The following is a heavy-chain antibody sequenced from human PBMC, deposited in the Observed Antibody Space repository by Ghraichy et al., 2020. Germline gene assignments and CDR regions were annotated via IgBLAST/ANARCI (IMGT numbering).Heavy chain of an antibody. D-gene: IGHD2-21*01. Sequence: GGSLSLSCAASGFTLSDYQRSWIRQAPGKGLEWVSYITSSGTTIYYADSVKGRFTISRDNAKKSLQLQMNILRAEDTAVYYCAGDSGDDWGWDLWGQGALVTVSS. CDR2: ITSSGTTI. V-gene: IGHV3-11*01. CDR3: AGDSGDDWGWDL. J-gene: IGHJ4*02. CDR1: GFTLSDYQ.